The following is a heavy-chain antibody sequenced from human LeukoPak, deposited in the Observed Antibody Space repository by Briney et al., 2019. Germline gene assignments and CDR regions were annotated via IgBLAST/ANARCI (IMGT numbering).Heavy chain of an antibody. CDR1: GFTFSSYS. V-gene: IGHV3-21*01. D-gene: IGHD4-11*01. CDR3: ARDPYSGLFDY. CDR2: ISSSSTYI. J-gene: IGHJ4*02. Sequence: AGGSLRLSCAASGFTFSSYSMSWVRQAPGKGLEWVSSISSSSTYIYYADSVKGRFTISRDNAKNSLYLQMNSLRAEDTAVYYYARDPYSGLFDYWGQGTLVTVSS.